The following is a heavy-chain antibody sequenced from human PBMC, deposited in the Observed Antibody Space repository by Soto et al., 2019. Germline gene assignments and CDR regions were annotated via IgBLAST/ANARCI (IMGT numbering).Heavy chain of an antibody. V-gene: IGHV3-21*01. CDR3: ASSQWMDWFDP. Sequence: GGSLRLSCAASGFTYSTYTMHWVRQAPGKGLEWVSSISSPGTYIYYADSVKGRFTISRDNAKNSLYLQMNSLRAEDTAVYYCASSQWMDWFDPWGQGTLVTVSS. D-gene: IGHD2-2*03. CDR1: GFTYSTYT. CDR2: ISSPGTYI. J-gene: IGHJ5*02.